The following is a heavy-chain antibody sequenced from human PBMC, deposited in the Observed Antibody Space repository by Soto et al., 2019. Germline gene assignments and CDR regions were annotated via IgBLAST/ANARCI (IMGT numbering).Heavy chain of an antibody. Sequence: GGSLRLSCAASGFTFSTYDMHWVRQVPGKGLEWVSAIGSAHDPYYLGSVKGRFSISRENAKNSLYLQMNSLRAEDTAVYYCAKEDFTIFGVVITPFDYWGQGTLVTVSS. D-gene: IGHD3-3*01. J-gene: IGHJ4*02. CDR1: GFTFSTYD. V-gene: IGHV3-13*05. CDR3: AKEDFTIFGVVITPFDY. CDR2: IGSAHDP.